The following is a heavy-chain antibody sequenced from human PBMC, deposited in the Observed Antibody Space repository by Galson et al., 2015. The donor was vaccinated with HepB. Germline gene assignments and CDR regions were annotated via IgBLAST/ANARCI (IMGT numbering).Heavy chain of an antibody. Sequence: SLRLSCAASGFTFSSYWMSWVRQAPGKGLEWVANIKEDGSEKYYVDSVRGRFTISRDNVKNSLYVQMNSLRVDDTAIFYCARGGDDIWTGAYGMDVWGQGTTVTVSS. CDR3: ARGGDDIWTGAYGMDV. CDR2: IKEDGSEK. D-gene: IGHD3-9*01. CDR1: GFTFSSYW. J-gene: IGHJ6*02. V-gene: IGHV3-7*01.